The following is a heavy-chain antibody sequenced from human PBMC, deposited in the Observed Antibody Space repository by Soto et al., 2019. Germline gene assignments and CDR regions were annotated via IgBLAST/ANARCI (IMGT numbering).Heavy chain of an antibody. CDR3: AKDAIIAAAGIVDY. J-gene: IGHJ4*02. CDR1: GFTFSSYG. Sequence: QVQLVESGGGVVQPGRSLRLSCAASGFTFSSYGMHWVRQAPGKGLEWVAVISYDGSNKYYADSVKGRFTISRDNSKNTLYLQMNSLRAEDTAVYYRAKDAIIAAAGIVDYWGQGTLVTVSS. D-gene: IGHD6-13*01. CDR2: ISYDGSNK. V-gene: IGHV3-30*18.